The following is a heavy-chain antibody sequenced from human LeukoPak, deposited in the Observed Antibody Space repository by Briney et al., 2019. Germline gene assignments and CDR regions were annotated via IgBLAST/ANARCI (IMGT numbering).Heavy chain of an antibody. Sequence: PGRSLRLSCAASGFTFSSYGMHWVRQAPGKGLEWVAVIWYDGSNKYYADSVKGRFTISRDNAKNSLYLQMNSLRDEDTAVYYCARDLLVGITILDTPEYFDYWGQGTLVTVSS. D-gene: IGHD3-9*01. J-gene: IGHJ4*02. CDR2: IWYDGSNK. V-gene: IGHV3-33*01. CDR3: ARDLLVGITILDTPEYFDY. CDR1: GFTFSSYG.